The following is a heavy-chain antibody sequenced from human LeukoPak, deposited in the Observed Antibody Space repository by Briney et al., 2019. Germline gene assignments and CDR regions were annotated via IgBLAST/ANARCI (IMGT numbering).Heavy chain of an antibody. CDR3: ARRTTVTRSDALDI. CDR1: GYSFTTYY. Sequence: GESLKISCKASGYSFTTYYIGWVRQMPGKGLEWMGIIYPVDSDSRYTQSFQGQVTISADKSISTAYPQCSSLKASDPAMYYCARRTTVTRSDALDIWGQGTMVTVSS. J-gene: IGHJ3*02. D-gene: IGHD4-17*01. CDR2: IYPVDSDS. V-gene: IGHV5-51*01.